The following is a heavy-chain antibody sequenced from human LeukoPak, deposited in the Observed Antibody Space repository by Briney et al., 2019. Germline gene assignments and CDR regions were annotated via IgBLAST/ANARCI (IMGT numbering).Heavy chain of an antibody. J-gene: IGHJ4*02. Sequence: SETLSLTCTVSGGSISSSSYYWGWIRQPPGKGLEWIGSIYYSGSTYYNPSLKSRVTISVDTSKNQFSLKLSSVTAADTAVYYCARDSSGYFFDYWGQGTLVTVSS. D-gene: IGHD3-22*01. V-gene: IGHV4-39*02. CDR3: ARDSSGYFFDY. CDR2: IYYSGST. CDR1: GGSISSSSYY.